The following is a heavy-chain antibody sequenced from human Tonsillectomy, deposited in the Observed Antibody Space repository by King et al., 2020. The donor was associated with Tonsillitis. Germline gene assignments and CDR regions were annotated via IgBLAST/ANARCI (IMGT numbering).Heavy chain of an antibody. CDR2: IKSKIDGGTA. V-gene: IGHV3-15*01. CDR3: TTQAIGGLYAVFDY. CDR1: GFIFSNAW. J-gene: IGHJ4*02. D-gene: IGHD3-10*01. Sequence: EVQLVESGGGLVKPGGSLRLSCAASGFIFSNAWMSWVRQAPGKGLEWVGRIKSKIDGGTADYAAPVKGRFTILRDDSKKTLYLQMNSLKNEDTAVYYCTTQAIGGLYAVFDYWGQGTLVTVSS.